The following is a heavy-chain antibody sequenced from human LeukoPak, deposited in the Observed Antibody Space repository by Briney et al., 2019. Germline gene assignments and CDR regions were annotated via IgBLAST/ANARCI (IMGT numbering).Heavy chain of an antibody. Sequence: PGGSLRLSCAASGFTFSSYAMSWVRQAPGKGLEWVSGISGSGDNTYYADSVKGRLTISRDSSKNTLYVQVNSLGTEDTAAYYCAKGSYYDSSGSFYFDYWGQGTLVTVSS. CDR1: GFTFSSYA. D-gene: IGHD3-22*01. CDR3: AKGSYYDSSGSFYFDY. CDR2: ISGSGDNT. J-gene: IGHJ4*02. V-gene: IGHV3-23*01.